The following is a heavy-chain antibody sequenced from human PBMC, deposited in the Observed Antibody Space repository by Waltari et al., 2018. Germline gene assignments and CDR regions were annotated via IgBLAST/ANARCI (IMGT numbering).Heavy chain of an antibody. CDR3: ARDLTVTTPYIDY. V-gene: IGHV3-48*01. Sequence: EVQLVESGGGLVQPGGSLRLSCAASGFTFSSYSMNWVRQAPGKGLEWVSYISSSSSTIYYAASVKGRFTISRDNAKNSLYLQMNSLRAEDTAVYYCARDLTVTTPYIDYWGQGTLVTVSS. D-gene: IGHD4-4*01. J-gene: IGHJ4*02. CDR1: GFTFSSYS. CDR2: ISSSSSTI.